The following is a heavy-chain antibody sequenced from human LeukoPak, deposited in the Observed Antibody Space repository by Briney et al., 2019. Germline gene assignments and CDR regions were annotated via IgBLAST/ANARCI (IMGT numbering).Heavy chain of an antibody. CDR3: AREEGYYFDY. CDR1: GFTFDDYA. J-gene: IGHJ4*02. Sequence: PGRSLRLSCAASGFTFDDYAMHWVRQAPGKGLEWVSGISWNSGSIGYADSVKGRFTISRDNAKNSLYLQMNSLRAEDTALYYCAREEGYYFDYWGQGTLVTVSS. CDR2: ISWNSGSI. V-gene: IGHV3-9*01.